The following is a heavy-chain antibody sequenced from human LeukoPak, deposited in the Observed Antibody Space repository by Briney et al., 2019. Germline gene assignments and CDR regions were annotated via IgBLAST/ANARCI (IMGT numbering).Heavy chain of an antibody. Sequence: QAGGSLRLSCAASRFTFSTYGMHWVRQAPGKGLEWVAVISYDGSNKYYADSVKGRFTISRDNSKNTLYLQMNSLRAEDTTVYYCAKSSSGYYYGFDYWGQGTLVTVSS. D-gene: IGHD3-22*01. CDR2: ISYDGSNK. J-gene: IGHJ4*02. CDR3: AKSSSGYYYGFDY. V-gene: IGHV3-30*18. CDR1: RFTFSTYG.